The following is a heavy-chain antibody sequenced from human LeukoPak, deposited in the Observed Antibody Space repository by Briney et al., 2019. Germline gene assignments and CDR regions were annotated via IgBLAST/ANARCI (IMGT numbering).Heavy chain of an antibody. Sequence: GGSLRLSCAVSGFTVSRQFMSWVRRVPGKGLEWVATIYSVGSTYYADSVRGRFTISRTNSNNTLDLEMHSLRPDDTAVYFCTRAVGHAGGFFDSWGQGVLITVSS. CDR1: GFTVSRQF. J-gene: IGHJ4*02. D-gene: IGHD3-16*01. CDR2: IYSVGST. V-gene: IGHV3-53*04. CDR3: TRAVGHAGGFFDS.